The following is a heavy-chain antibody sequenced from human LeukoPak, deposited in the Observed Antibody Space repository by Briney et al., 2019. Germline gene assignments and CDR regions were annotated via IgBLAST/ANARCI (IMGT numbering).Heavy chain of an antibody. D-gene: IGHD3-3*01. CDR1: GFTVSSNY. V-gene: IGHV3-53*01. CDR2: IYSGGSTI. Sequence: PGGSLRLSCAASGFTVSSNYMSWVRQAPGKGLEWVSVIYSGGSTIYYADSVKGRFTISRDNAKNSLYLQMNSLRAEDTAVYYCARAQRAGYDFWSGYPYYYYYYYMDVWGKGTTVTVSS. CDR3: ARAQRAGYDFWSGYPYYYYYYYMDV. J-gene: IGHJ6*03.